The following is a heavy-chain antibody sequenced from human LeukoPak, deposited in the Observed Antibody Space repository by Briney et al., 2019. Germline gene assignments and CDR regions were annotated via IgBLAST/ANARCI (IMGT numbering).Heavy chain of an antibody. CDR3: TTAGSGSWVDY. CDR2: IKSKADGGTT. V-gene: IGHV3-15*01. J-gene: IGHJ4*02. Sequence: GGSLRLSCAASGFTFSNAWMSGVRQAPGKGLEWVGRIKSKADGGTTDYAAPVKGRITISRDDSKSTLYLQMNSLKTEDTAVYYCTTAGSGSWVDYWGQGTLVTVSS. D-gene: IGHD3-10*01. CDR1: GFTFSNAW.